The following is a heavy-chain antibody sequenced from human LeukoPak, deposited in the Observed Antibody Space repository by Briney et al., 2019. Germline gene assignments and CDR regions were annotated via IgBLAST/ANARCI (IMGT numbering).Heavy chain of an antibody. CDR2: IYYSGST. Sequence: PSETLSLTCAVYGGSFSGYYWSWIRQPPGKGLEWIGYIYYSGSTNYNPSLKSRVTISVDTSKNQFSLKLSSVTAADTAVYYCARGRRAYDYVWGSYNSAFDIWGQGTMVTVSS. D-gene: IGHD3-16*01. J-gene: IGHJ3*02. CDR3: ARGRRAYDYVWGSYNSAFDI. V-gene: IGHV4-59*01. CDR1: GGSFSGYY.